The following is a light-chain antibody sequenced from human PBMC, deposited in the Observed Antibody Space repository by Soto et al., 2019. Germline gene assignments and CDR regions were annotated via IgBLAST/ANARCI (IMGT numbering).Light chain of an antibody. CDR1: SSDVGGFNS. Sequence: QSALTQPRSLSGSPGQSVTISCTGTSSDVGGFNSVSWYQQHPGKAPKLMIYDVNKRPSGVPDRFSGSKSGSTASLTISGLQAEDGADYYCCSYAGSYSYAFATGTKATV. J-gene: IGLJ1*01. V-gene: IGLV2-11*01. CDR2: DVN. CDR3: CSYAGSYSYA.